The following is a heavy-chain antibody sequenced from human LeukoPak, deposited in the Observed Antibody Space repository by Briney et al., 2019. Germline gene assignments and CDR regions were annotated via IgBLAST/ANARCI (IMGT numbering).Heavy chain of an antibody. V-gene: IGHV4-39*01. D-gene: IGHD2-8*02. Sequence: SETLSLTCTVSAASISDSDYYWGWIRQAPGKALEWIGNIHYSGSAYYNPSLESRVTLDVDTSQSQASLRLTSVTAADTAVYFCARSYCTGSTCPRRWFDPWGQGTLVTVSS. CDR3: ARSYCTGSTCPRRWFDP. J-gene: IGHJ5*02. CDR2: IHYSGSA. CDR1: AASISDSDYY.